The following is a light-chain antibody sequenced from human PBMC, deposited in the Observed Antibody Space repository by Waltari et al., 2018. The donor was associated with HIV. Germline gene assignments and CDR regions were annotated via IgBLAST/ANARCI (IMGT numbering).Light chain of an antibody. J-gene: IGKJ2*01. V-gene: IGKV4-1*01. CDR1: QSVLYSSNKKNY. CDR3: HQYYSTPYT. Sequence: DIVVTQSPASLPLSLGERATIHCKTSQSVLYSSNKKNYLAWYQQKPGQPPKLLIYWASTLESGVPDRFSGSGSGTDFTLTVSRLQPEDMAVYYCHQYYSTPYTFGQGTNLEI. CDR2: WAS.